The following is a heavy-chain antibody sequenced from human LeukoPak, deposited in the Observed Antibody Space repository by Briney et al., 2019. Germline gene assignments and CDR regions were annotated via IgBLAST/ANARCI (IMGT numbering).Heavy chain of an antibody. Sequence: GGSLRLSCAASGFDFSNYWMYWVRQAPGKGLEWVANIKQDGSEKYYVDSVRVRFTISRDNAKNSLSLQMNSLRAEDTAVYYCASNYGGWGQGTLVTVSS. CDR3: ASNYGG. CDR1: GFDFSNYW. J-gene: IGHJ4*02. V-gene: IGHV3-7*03. CDR2: IKQDGSEK. D-gene: IGHD4-11*01.